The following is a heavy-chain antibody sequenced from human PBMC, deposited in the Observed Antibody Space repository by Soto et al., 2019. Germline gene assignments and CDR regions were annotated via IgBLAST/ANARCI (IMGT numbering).Heavy chain of an antibody. CDR2: ISAYNGNT. D-gene: IGHD7-27*01. CDR1: GYTFTDFG. J-gene: IGHJ4*02. Sequence: QGQLVQSGAEVRKPGASVKVSCKASGYTFTDFGISWVRQAPGQGLEWMGWISAYNGNTNYAQKVQGRVTMTTDTSTSTAYRELRSLRSDDTAVYYCARDSGNVGNWAYFCDCWGQGTLVTVSS. CDR3: ARDSGNVGNWAYFCDC. V-gene: IGHV1-18*01.